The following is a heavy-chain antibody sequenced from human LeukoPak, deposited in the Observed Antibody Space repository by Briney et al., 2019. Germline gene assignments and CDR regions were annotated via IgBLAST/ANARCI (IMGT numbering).Heavy chain of an antibody. CDR2: IYYSGST. J-gene: IGHJ3*02. CDR3: ARDRLQLDAFDI. Sequence: SETLSLTCTVSGGSISRSSYYWGWIRQPPGKGPEWIGYIYYSGSTYYNPSLKSRVTISVDTSKNQFSLKLSSVTAADTAVYYCARDRLQLDAFDIWGQGTMVTVSS. V-gene: IGHV4-31*03. D-gene: IGHD4-11*01. CDR1: GGSISRSSYY.